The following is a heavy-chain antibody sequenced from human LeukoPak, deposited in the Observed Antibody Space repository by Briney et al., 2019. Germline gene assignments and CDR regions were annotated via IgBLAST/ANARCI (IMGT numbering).Heavy chain of an antibody. CDR3: ARADFYDSSGYVDAFDI. CDR2: IYYSGST. CDR1: GGSISRYY. D-gene: IGHD3-22*01. J-gene: IGHJ3*02. V-gene: IGHV4-59*01. Sequence: SETLSLTCTVSGGSISRYYWRWLGQPPGKGREWIGYIYYSGSTNYNPSLKSRVTISVDTSKNQFSLTLSSVTAADTAVYYCARADFYDSSGYVDAFDIWGQGTMVTVSS.